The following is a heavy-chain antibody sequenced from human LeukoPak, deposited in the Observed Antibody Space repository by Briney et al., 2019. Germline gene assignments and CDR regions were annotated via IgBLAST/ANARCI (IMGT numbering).Heavy chain of an antibody. CDR2: ISSSSSTI. D-gene: IGHD3-10*01. J-gene: IGHJ4*02. Sequence: GGSLRLSCAASGFTFSSYSMNWVRQAPGKGLGWVSYISSSSSTIYYADSVKGRFTISRDNAKNSLYLQMNSLRAEDTAVYYCARDLGYYGSGSYYNEGYFDYWGQGTLVTVSS. CDR1: GFTFSSYS. V-gene: IGHV3-48*01. CDR3: ARDLGYYGSGSYYNEGYFDY.